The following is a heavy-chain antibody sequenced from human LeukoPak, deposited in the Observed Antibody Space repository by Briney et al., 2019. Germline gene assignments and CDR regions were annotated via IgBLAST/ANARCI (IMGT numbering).Heavy chain of an antibody. CDR3: ARWGPPVPYYYYYGMDV. D-gene: IGHD7-27*01. V-gene: IGHV4-61*01. CDR2: IYYSGST. J-gene: IGHJ6*02. Sequence: SETLSLTCTVSGGSVSSATYYCSWIRQPPGKGLEWIGYIYYSGSTKYNPSLKSRVTISVDTSKNQFSLKLSSVTAADTAVYYCARWGPPVPYYYYYGMDVWGQGTTVTVSS. CDR1: GGSVSSATYY.